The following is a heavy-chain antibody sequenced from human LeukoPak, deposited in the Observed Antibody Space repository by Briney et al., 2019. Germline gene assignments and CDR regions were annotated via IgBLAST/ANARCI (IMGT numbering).Heavy chain of an antibody. CDR2: ISYDGSNK. D-gene: IGHD3-10*01. CDR3: AKEFGELFANVYYYYGMDV. J-gene: IGHJ6*04. CDR1: GFTFSSYG. Sequence: GRSLRLSCAASGFTFSSYGMHWVRQAPGKGLEWVAVISYDGSNKYYADSVKGRFTISRDNSKSTLYLQMNSLRAEDTAVYYCAKEFGELFANVYYYYGMDVWGKGTTVTVSS. V-gene: IGHV3-30*18.